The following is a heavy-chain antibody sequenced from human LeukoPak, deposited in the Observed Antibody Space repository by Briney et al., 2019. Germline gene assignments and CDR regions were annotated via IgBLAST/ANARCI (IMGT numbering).Heavy chain of an antibody. Sequence: GGSLRLSCAASGFTFSDYAMTWDRQGPGQGLEWVASISESGGNTYYADSVRGRFTISRENSKNTLHLQMNSLRAEDTAVYYCAKDFAVAGPDYWGQGTLVTVSS. CDR1: GFTFSDYA. CDR2: ISESGGNT. V-gene: IGHV3-23*01. J-gene: IGHJ4*02. CDR3: AKDFAVAGPDY. D-gene: IGHD6-19*01.